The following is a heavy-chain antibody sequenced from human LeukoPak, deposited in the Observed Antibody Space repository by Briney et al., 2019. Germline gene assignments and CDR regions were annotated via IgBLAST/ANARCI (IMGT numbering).Heavy chain of an antibody. CDR1: GDSISSGGYC. D-gene: IGHD3-10*01. J-gene: IGHJ6*02. Sequence: PSETLSLTCTLSGDSISSGGYCWNWFRQHPGKGLEWIGYIYSSGNTFYNPSLKSRVTIPVDTSKNQFSLKLSSVTAADTALYYCAGSEAPITPPPYGMGVWGQGTKVTVSS. CDR2: IYSSGNT. V-gene: IGHV4-31*03. CDR3: AGSEAPITPPPYGMGV.